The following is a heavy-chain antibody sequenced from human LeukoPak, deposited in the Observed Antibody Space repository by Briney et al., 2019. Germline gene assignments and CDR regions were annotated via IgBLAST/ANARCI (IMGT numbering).Heavy chain of an antibody. Sequence: GGSLRLSCAASGFTFRNFNMNWVRQAPGKGLEWVASISHDVTNTDYLDSVKGRFTISRDNSKNTLSLDMNSLRGEDTAVYYCARTYTTFGVLINPWGYFDQWGQGTLVTVSS. V-gene: IGHV3-30*03. CDR2: ISHDVTNT. D-gene: IGHD3-3*01. CDR3: ARTYTTFGVLINPWGYFDQ. J-gene: IGHJ4*02. CDR1: GFTFRNFN.